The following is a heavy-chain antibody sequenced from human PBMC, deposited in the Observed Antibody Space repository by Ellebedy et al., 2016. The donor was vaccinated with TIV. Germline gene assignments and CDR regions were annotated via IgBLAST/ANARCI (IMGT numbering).Heavy chain of an antibody. J-gene: IGHJ4*02. V-gene: IGHV4-31*03. CDR2: IYYSGST. CDR1: GGSISSGGYY. D-gene: IGHD1-26*01. Sequence: MPSETLSLTCTVSGGSISSGGYYWSWIRQHPGKGLEWIGYIYYSGSTYYNPSLKSRVTISVDTSKNQFSLKLSSVTAADTAVYYCARDNTSGSYSYFDYWGQGTLVTVSS. CDR3: ARDNTSGSYSYFDY.